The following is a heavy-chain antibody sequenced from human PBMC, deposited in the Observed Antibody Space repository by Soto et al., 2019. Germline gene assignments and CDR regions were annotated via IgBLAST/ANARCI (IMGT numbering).Heavy chain of an antibody. J-gene: IGHJ4*02. D-gene: IGHD4-17*01. Sequence: EVQLVESGGGLVQPGRSLRLSCAASGFTFDDYAMHWVRQAPGKGLEWVSGISWNSGSIGYADSVKGRFTISRDNAKNSLYLQMNSLRAEDTALYYCAKGRSPHSTVIADYWGQGTLVTVSS. CDR1: GFTFDDYA. V-gene: IGHV3-9*01. CDR2: ISWNSGSI. CDR3: AKGRSPHSTVIADY.